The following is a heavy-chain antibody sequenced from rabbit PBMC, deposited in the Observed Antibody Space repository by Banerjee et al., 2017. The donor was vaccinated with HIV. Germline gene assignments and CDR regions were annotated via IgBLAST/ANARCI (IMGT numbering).Heavy chain of an antibody. CDR1: GFDLSNNYV. J-gene: IGHJ3*01. V-gene: IGHV1S45*01. D-gene: IGHD6-1*01. Sequence: QEQLVESGGGLVQPEGSLTLTCKASGFDLSNNYVMCWVRQAPGKGLEWIGCIYISSGSTWYASWAKGRFTISKASSTTVTLQMTSLTAADTATYFCARGGDYTYGYTGYAYGLWGQGTLVTVS. CDR3: ARGGDYTYGYTGYAYGL. CDR2: IYISSGST.